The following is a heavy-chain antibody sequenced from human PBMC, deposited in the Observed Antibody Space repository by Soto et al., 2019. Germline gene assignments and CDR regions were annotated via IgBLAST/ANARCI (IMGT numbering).Heavy chain of an antibody. Sequence: QVQLVQSGAEVKKPGSSVKVSCKAFGGTFSSYTISWVRQAPGQGLEWMGRIIPILGIANYAQKFQGRVTITADKSTSTAYMELSSLRSEDTAVYYCARFRGSYGMDVWGQGTTVTVSS. CDR3: ARFRGSYGMDV. J-gene: IGHJ6*02. D-gene: IGHD3-10*01. CDR1: GGTFSSYT. V-gene: IGHV1-69*02. CDR2: IIPILGIA.